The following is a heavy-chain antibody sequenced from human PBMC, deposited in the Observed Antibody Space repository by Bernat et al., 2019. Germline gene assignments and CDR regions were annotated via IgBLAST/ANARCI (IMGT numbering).Heavy chain of an antibody. D-gene: IGHD6-13*01. J-gene: IGHJ5*02. CDR3: ARGGRSAAGPGYGSWFDP. CDR1: GYTFTGHY. Sequence: QVQLVQSGAEVKKPGASVKVSCKPSGYTFTGHYMHWVRQAPGQGLEWRGRINPNGGGTNYAQKLKGRVTMTRDTSNSTGYMELSRLRTEDTAVYYCARGGRSAAGPGYGSWFDPWGQGTLVTVSS. CDR2: INPNGGGT. V-gene: IGHV1-2*06.